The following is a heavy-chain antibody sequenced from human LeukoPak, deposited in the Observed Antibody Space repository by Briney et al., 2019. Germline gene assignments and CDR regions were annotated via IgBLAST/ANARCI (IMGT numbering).Heavy chain of an antibody. D-gene: IGHD2-15*01. CDR2: ISYDGSNK. CDR3: AKQLGYCSDGSCYFPY. CDR1: GFPFSSYG. J-gene: IGHJ4*02. V-gene: IGHV3-30*18. Sequence: PGRSLRLSCAASGFPFSSYGMHWVRQAPGKGLEWVAVISYDGSNKYYADSVKGRFTISRDNSKNTLYLQMNSLRAEDTAVYYCAKQLGYCSDGSCYFPYWGQGTLVTVSS.